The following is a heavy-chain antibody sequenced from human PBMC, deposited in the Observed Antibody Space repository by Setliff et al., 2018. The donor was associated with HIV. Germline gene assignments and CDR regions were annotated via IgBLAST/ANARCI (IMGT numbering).Heavy chain of an antibody. D-gene: IGHD6-6*01. J-gene: IGHJ1*01. CDR1: GYTFTSYC. Sequence: VASVKVSCKASGYTFTSYCMHWVRQAPGQGLEWMGIINPSSGSTTYAQKFQGRVTMTRDTSTSTVYMELSSLRSEDTAVYYCARDPAPSSSASYFQHWGQGTPVTVSS. CDR2: INPSSGST. CDR3: ARDPAPSSSASYFQH. V-gene: IGHV1-46*01.